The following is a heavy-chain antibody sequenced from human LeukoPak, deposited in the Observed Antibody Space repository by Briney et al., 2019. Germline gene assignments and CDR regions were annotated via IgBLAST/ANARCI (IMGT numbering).Heavy chain of an antibody. J-gene: IGHJ4*02. CDR2: ISGSGGST. CDR3: AKVMGYCSGGSCYPGY. CDR1: GFTFSSYA. V-gene: IGHV3-23*01. Sequence: GSLRLSCAASGFTFSSYAMGWVRQAPGKGLEWVSAISGSGGSTYYADSVKGRFTISRDNSKNTLYLQMNSLRAEDTAVYYCAKVMGYCSGGSCYPGYWGQGTLVTVSS. D-gene: IGHD2-15*01.